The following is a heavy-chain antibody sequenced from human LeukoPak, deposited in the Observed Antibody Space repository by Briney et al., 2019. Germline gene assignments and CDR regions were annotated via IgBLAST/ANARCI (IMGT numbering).Heavy chain of an antibody. Sequence: GGSLRLSCTASGFTFNNNAMSGVRQAPGMGLDWVSYISRISSTIYYADSVKGRLTTSRHNANNPLYLQMNSLRDEDTAVYYCARGGDILTGYYHRLEYWGQGTLVTVSS. CDR3: ARGGDILTGYYHRLEY. CDR1: GFTFNNNA. CDR2: ISRISSTI. J-gene: IGHJ4*02. D-gene: IGHD3-9*01. V-gene: IGHV3-48*02.